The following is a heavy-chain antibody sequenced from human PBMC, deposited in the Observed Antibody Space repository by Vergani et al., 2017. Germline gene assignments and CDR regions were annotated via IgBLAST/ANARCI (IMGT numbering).Heavy chain of an antibody. CDR3: ARLKVYDYVWGSYHHGASSGDY. J-gene: IGHJ4*02. CDR1: GFTVSSNY. CDR2: ICSGGST. Sequence: EVQLVESGGGLIQPGGSLRLSCAASGFTVSSNYMSWVRQAPGKGLEWVSVICSGGSTYYADSVKGRFTITRDNSKNTLYLQMNSLRAEDTAVYYCARLKVYDYVWGSYHHGASSGDYWGQGTLVTVSS. D-gene: IGHD3-16*02. V-gene: IGHV3-53*01.